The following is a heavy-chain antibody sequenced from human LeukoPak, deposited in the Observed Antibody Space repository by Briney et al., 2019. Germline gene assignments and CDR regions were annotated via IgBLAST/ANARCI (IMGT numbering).Heavy chain of an antibody. V-gene: IGHV3-30*02. CDR3: AKRGTVTTFWYFDL. J-gene: IGHJ2*01. CDR2: IRYDGSNK. Sequence: GGSLRLSCAASGFTFSSYGMHWVRQAPGKGLEWVAFIRYDGSNKYYADSVKGRFTISRDNSKNTLYLQMNSLRAEDTAVYYCAKRGTVTTFWYFDLWGRGTLVTVSS. CDR1: GFTFSSYG. D-gene: IGHD4-17*01.